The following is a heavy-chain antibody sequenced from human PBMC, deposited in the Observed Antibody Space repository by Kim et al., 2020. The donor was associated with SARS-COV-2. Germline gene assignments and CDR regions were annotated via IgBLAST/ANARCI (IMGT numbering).Heavy chain of an antibody. CDR3: ARDKRGAGSSV. D-gene: IGHD3-10*01. Sequence: GGSLRLSCAASGFTFSSYSMNWVRQAPGKGLEWVSAISSSSSYIYYADSVKGRFTISRDNAKNSLYLQMNSLRAEDTAVYYCARDKRGAGSSVWGQGTTVTVSS. V-gene: IGHV3-21*01. CDR2: ISSSSSYI. J-gene: IGHJ6*02. CDR1: GFTFSSYS.